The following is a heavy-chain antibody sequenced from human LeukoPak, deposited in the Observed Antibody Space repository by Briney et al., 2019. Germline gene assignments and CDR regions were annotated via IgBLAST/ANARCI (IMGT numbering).Heavy chain of an antibody. V-gene: IGHV1-69*05. Sequence: GASVKVSCKASGGTFSSYAISWVRQAPGQGLEWMGGIIPIFGTANYAQKFQGRVTITTDESTSTAYMELSSLRSEDTAVYYCARVPFSDATNPGFAYWGQGTLVTASS. CDR3: ARVPFSDATNPGFAY. J-gene: IGHJ4*02. CDR2: IIPIFGTA. CDR1: GGTFSSYA. D-gene: IGHD5-24*01.